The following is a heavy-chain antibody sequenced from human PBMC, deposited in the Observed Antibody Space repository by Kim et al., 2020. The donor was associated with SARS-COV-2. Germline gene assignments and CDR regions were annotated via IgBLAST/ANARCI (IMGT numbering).Heavy chain of an antibody. CDR3: AREDYYDSKGFTGFDP. D-gene: IGHD3-22*01. J-gene: IGHJ5*02. CDR1: GGSISSYY. CDR2: IYYSGST. Sequence: SETLSLTCTVSGGSISSYYWSWIRQPPGKGLEWIGYIYYSGSTNYNPSLKSRVTISVDTSKNQFSLKLSSVTAADTAVYYCAREDYYDSKGFTGFDPWGQGTLVTVSS. V-gene: IGHV4-59*13.